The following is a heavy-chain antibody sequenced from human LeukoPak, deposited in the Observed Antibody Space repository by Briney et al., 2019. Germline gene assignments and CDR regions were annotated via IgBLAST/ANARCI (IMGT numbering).Heavy chain of an antibody. J-gene: IGHJ4*02. D-gene: IGHD3-16*01. Sequence: GGSLRLSCAASAFTFYRFRMRGVPQAPGKGLEWVANIKRDGSEMSYVYPGRVRFTISKDNAKNSLYLQRNILRAEDTAVYYCARALGGFSDYWGQGALVTVSS. V-gene: IGHV3-7*05. CDR3: ARALGGFSDY. CDR2: IKRDGSEM. CDR1: AFTFYRFR.